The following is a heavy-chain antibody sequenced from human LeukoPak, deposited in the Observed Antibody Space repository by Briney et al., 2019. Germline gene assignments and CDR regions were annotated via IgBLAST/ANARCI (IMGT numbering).Heavy chain of an antibody. Sequence: PSETLSLTCIVSGGSISRSSYYWGWLRQPPGKGVEWIGSISDSGSTYYSPSLKSRVTISVDTSKNQFSLKLRFVTAADTAVYYCARQDIWFGELVVWGQGTTVTVSS. V-gene: IGHV4-39*01. CDR3: ARQDIWFGELVV. CDR2: ISDSGST. CDR1: GGSISRSSYY. D-gene: IGHD3-10*01. J-gene: IGHJ6*02.